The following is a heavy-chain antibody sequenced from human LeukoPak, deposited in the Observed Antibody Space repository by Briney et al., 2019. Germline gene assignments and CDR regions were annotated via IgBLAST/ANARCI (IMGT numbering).Heavy chain of an antibody. V-gene: IGHV3-30*18. D-gene: IGHD1-26*01. Sequence: GGSLRLSCAASGFTFSSYGMHWVRQAPGRGLEWVAVISYDGSDKYYADSVKGRFTMSRENAKNTLFLQMNSLRVEDTAIYYCAKGRAPYSGSYHGMDVWGQGTTVTVSS. CDR2: ISYDGSDK. CDR3: AKGRAPYSGSYHGMDV. J-gene: IGHJ6*02. CDR1: GFTFSSYG.